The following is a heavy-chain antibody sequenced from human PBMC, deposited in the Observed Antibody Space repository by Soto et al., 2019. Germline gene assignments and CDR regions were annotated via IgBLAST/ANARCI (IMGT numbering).Heavy chain of an antibody. V-gene: IGHV4-59*01. CDR3: ARGGNGGFWSGYSWFDP. D-gene: IGHD3-3*01. J-gene: IGHJ5*02. Sequence: SLSCTVSGGSISSYYWSWIRQPPGKGLEWIGYIYYSGSTNYNPSLKSRVTISVDTSKNQFSLKLSSVTAADTAVYYCARGGNGGFWSGYSWFDPWGQGTLVTVSS. CDR1: GGSISSYY. CDR2: IYYSGST.